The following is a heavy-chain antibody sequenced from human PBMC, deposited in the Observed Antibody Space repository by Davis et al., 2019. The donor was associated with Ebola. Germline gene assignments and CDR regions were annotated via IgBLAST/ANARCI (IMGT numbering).Heavy chain of an antibody. CDR3: SKGDRTTLYYDTGNDY. J-gene: IGHJ4*02. CDR2: ISGSGGKT. Sequence: PGGSLRLSCAASGFTFGNYGMSWVRQAPGKGLDWVAYISGSGGKTYYADTVVGRFTVSRDNSENTLSLQMNGLRVEDTAVYYCSKGDRTTLYYDTGNDYWGQGTLVTVSS. V-gene: IGHV3-23*01. CDR1: GFTFGNYG. D-gene: IGHD3-22*01.